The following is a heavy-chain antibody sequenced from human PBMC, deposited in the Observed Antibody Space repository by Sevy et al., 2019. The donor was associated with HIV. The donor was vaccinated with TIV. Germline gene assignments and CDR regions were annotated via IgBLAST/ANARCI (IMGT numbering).Heavy chain of an antibody. V-gene: IGHV5-51*01. CDR1: GYSFTSYW. CDR2: IYPGDSDT. CDR3: ARRVYSSSSSVSLYYYYMDV. J-gene: IGHJ6*03. Sequence: GESLKISCKGSGYSFTSYWIGWVRQMPGKGLEWMGIIYPGDSDTRYSPSFQGQVTISADKSISTAYLQWSSLKASDTAMYYCARRVYSSSSSVSLYYYYMDVWGKGTTVTVSS. D-gene: IGHD6-6*01.